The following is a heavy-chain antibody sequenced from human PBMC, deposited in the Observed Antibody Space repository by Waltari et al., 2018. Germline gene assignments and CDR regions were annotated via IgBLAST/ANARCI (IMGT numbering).Heavy chain of an antibody. CDR1: GYTFTDYY. D-gene: IGHD3-3*02. CDR2: TNPNSGRT. CDR3: ASLAELDY. Sequence: QVQLVQSGAEVKKPGASVKVSCKASGYTFTDYYIHWVRQAPGQGLEWMGWTNPNSGRTNHAQKFQGRVTMTRDTSISTAYMELRRLRSDDTAVYYCASLAELDYWGQGALVTVSS. V-gene: IGHV1-2*02. J-gene: IGHJ4*02.